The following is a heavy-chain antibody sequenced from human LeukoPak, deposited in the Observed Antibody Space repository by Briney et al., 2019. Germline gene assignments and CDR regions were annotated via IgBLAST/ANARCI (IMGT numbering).Heavy chain of an antibody. CDR1: GFTFSSYA. CDR3: ARDRGPYYYDSSGYRGYFDY. J-gene: IGHJ4*02. D-gene: IGHD3-22*01. Sequence: GGSLRLSCAASGFTFSSYAMHWVRQAPGKGLEWVAVISYDGSNKYYADSMKGRFTISRDNSKNTLYLQMNSLRAEDTAVYYCARDRGPYYYDSSGYRGYFDYWGQGTLVTVSS. CDR2: ISYDGSNK. V-gene: IGHV3-30-3*01.